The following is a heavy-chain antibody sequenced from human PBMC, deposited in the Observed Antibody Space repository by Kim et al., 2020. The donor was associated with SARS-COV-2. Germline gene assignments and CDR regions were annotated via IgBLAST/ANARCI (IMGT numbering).Heavy chain of an antibody. CDR3: ASLTHPRQLASFFDY. D-gene: IGHD6-13*01. J-gene: IGHJ4*02. CDR2: INTNTGNP. CDR1: GYTFTSYA. V-gene: IGHV7-4-1*02. Sequence: ASVKVSCKASGYTFTSYAMNWVRQAPGQGLEWMGWINTNTGNPTYAQGFTGRFVFSLDTSVSTAYLQISSLKAEDTAVYYCASLTHPRQLASFFDYWGQGTLVTVSS.